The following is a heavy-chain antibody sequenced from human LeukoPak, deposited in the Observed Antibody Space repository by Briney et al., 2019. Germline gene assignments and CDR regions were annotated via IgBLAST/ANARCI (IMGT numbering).Heavy chain of an antibody. CDR3: ARDLLLSGYGDYVFG. V-gene: IGHV3-21*01. CDR2: ISSSSSYI. J-gene: IGHJ4*02. CDR1: GFTFSSYS. D-gene: IGHD4-17*01. Sequence: PGGSLRLSCAASGFTFSSYSMNWVRQAPGKGLEWVSSISSSSSYIYYADSVKGRFTISRDNAKNSLYLQMNSLRAEDTAVYYCARDLLLSGYGDYVFGWGQGTLVTVSS.